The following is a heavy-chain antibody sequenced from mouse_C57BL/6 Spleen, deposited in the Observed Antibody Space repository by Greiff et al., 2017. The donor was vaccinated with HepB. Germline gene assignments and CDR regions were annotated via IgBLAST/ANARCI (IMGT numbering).Heavy chain of an antibody. CDR1: GYTFTSYW. CDR3: ATVYGRGYFDY. V-gene: IGHV1-50*01. J-gene: IGHJ2*01. CDR2: IDPSDSYT. D-gene: IGHD1-1*01. Sequence: VKLQQPGAELVKPGASVKLSCKASGYTFTSYWMQWVKQRPGQGLEWIGEIDPSDSYTNYNQKFKGKATLTVDTSSSTAYMQLSSLTSEDSAVYYCATVYGRGYFDYWGQGTTLTVSS.